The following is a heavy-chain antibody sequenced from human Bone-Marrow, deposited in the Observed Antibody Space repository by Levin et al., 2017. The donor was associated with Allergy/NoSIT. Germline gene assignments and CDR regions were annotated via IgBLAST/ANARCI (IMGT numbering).Heavy chain of an antibody. Sequence: GGSLRLSCAASGFTVSSNYMSWVRQAPGKGLEWVSVIYSGGSTYYADSVKGRFTISRDNSKNTLYLQMNSLRAEDTAVYYCARDFYRYCSGGSCYSATDYWGQGTLVTVSS. V-gene: IGHV3-66*01. CDR3: ARDFYRYCSGGSCYSATDY. CDR1: GFTVSSNY. D-gene: IGHD2-15*01. CDR2: IYSGGST. J-gene: IGHJ4*02.